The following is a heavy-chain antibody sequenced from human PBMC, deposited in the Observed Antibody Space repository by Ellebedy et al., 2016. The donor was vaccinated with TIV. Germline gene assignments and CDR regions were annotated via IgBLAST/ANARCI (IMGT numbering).Heavy chain of an antibody. CDR2: IDPSYSYI. CDR3: ARHMNTAMTNDH. Sequence: GESLKISCTGSGYSFTTYWISWVRQMPGKGLEWLGRIDPSYSYIKYSPSFQGHVTISVDKSISTAYLQSSSLKASDTAMYYCARHMNTAMTNDHWGQGTLVTVSS. CDR1: GYSFTTYW. V-gene: IGHV5-10-1*01. J-gene: IGHJ4*02. D-gene: IGHD5-18*01.